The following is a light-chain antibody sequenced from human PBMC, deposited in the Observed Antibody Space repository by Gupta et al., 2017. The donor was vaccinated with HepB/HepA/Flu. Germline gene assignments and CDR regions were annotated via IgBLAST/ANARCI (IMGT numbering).Light chain of an antibody. CDR1: QSVGLS. CDR2: DAF. CDR3: QERSNWPLLT. V-gene: IGKV3-11*01. Sequence: EIELTQSPATLSLSPGESVTLSCRASQSVGLSFAWYQQKPGQAPRLLVYDAFNRAAGVPAKFSGSGSGTDFTLTISSLEPQDFAIYYCQERSNWPLLTFGQGTRLDIK. J-gene: IGKJ5*01.